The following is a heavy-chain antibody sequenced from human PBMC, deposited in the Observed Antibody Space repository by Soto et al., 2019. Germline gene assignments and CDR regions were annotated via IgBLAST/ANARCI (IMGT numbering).Heavy chain of an antibody. CDR1: GYTFTSYG. V-gene: IGHV1-18*01. Sequence: QVHLVQSGAEVKKPGASVKVSCKASGYTFTSYGITWVRQDPGQGLEWMGWISARNGNTDYAQKLQGRVIVTRDTSTSTAYMELSSLRSDDTAVYSCARGRYGDYWGQGALVTVSS. D-gene: IGHD1-1*01. CDR3: ARGRYGDY. J-gene: IGHJ4*02. CDR2: ISARNGNT.